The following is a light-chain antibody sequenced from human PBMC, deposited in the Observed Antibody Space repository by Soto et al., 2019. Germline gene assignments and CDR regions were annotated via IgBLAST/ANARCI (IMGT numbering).Light chain of an antibody. V-gene: IGLV2-8*01. J-gene: IGLJ1*01. CDR2: EVF. CDR1: KKDLGFYAF. CDR3: KSYAGSNTYV. Sequence: QSALTQPPSASGSPGQQVTFSSLGPKKDLGFYAFVSWYQHHPGKAPRLIIYEVFQRPSGVPDRFSGSKSGNTASLTVSGLQAADEADYFCKSYAGSNTYVFGSGTKVTVL.